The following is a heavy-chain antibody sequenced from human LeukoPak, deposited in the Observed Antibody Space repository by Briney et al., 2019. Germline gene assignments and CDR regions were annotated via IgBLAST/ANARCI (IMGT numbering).Heavy chain of an antibody. CDR1: GGSISSYY. CDR2: IYYSGST. CDR3: ARDDRWFGEY. D-gene: IGHD3-10*01. V-gene: IGHV4-59*01. Sequence: SETLSLTCTVSGGSISSYYWSWIRQPPGKGLEWIGYIYYSGSTNYNPSLKSRVTISVDTSKNQFSLKLSSVTAADTAVYYCARDDRWFGEYWGQGTLVTVSS. J-gene: IGHJ4*02.